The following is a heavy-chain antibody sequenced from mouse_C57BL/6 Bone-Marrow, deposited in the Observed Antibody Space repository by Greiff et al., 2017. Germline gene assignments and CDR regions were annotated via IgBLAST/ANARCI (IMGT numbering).Heavy chain of an antibody. V-gene: IGHV5-17*01. CDR1: GFTFSDYG. D-gene: IGHD2-3*01. Sequence: EVHLVESGGGLVKPGGSLKLSCAASGFTFSDYGMHWVRQAPEKGLEWVAYISSGSSTIYYADTVQGRFTISRDNAKNTLFLQMTSLRSEDTAMYYCARLGGYYPLAYWGQGTLVTVSA. CDR3: ARLGGYYPLAY. J-gene: IGHJ3*01. CDR2: ISSGSSTI.